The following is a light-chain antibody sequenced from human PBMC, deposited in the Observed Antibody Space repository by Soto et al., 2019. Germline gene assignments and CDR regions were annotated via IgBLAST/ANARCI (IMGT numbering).Light chain of an antibody. J-gene: IGKJ4*01. CDR2: GAS. CDR1: QRVSSSY. Sequence: EIVLTQSPGTLSLSTGERATLSCRASQRVSSSYLAWYQQKPGQAPRLLIYGASSRATGIPDRFSGRGSGEDFPLTILGLEPEDFGVYDCQKFGRSLLTFGAGPRVDTK. V-gene: IGKV3-20*01. CDR3: QKFGRSLLT.